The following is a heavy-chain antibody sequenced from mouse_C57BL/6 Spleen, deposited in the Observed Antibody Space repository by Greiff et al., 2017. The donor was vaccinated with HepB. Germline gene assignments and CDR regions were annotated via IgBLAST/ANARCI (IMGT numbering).Heavy chain of an antibody. Sequence: QVQLQQPGAELVMPGASVKLSCKASGYTFTSYWMHWVKQRPGQGLEWIGEIDPSDSYTNYNQKFKGKSTLTVDKSSSTAYMQLSSLTSEDSAVYYCARRYYGSSYEEWFAYWGQGTLVTVSA. CDR1: GYTFTSYW. V-gene: IGHV1-69*01. CDR2: IDPSDSYT. D-gene: IGHD1-1*01. J-gene: IGHJ3*01. CDR3: ARRYYGSSYEEWFAY.